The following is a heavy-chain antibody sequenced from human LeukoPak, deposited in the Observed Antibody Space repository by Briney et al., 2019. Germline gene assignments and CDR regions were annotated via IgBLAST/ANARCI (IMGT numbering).Heavy chain of an antibody. V-gene: IGHV4-59*01. CDR3: ARGGYYYGSGSSDLSY. D-gene: IGHD3-10*01. Sequence: SETLSLTCTVSGGSISSYYWSWIRQPPGKGLEWIGYTYYSGSTNYNPSLKSRVTISVDTSKNQFSLKLSSVTAADTAVYYCARGGYYYGSGSSDLSYWGQGTLVTVSS. CDR1: GGSISSYY. CDR2: TYYSGST. J-gene: IGHJ4*02.